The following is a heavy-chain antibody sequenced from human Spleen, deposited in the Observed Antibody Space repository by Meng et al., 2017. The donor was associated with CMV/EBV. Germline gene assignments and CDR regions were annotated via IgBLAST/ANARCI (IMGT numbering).Heavy chain of an antibody. CDR2: VNANSGAK. D-gene: IGHD2-2*02. J-gene: IGHJ4*02. Sequence: SGYTFTGYYMNWVRQAPGQGLEWMGWVNANSGAKDYAQKFQGRVTMTRDTSISTAYMELSRLRSDDTAVYYCARGYCSGASCYIDDWGQGTLVTVSS. CDR1: GYTFTGYY. V-gene: IGHV1-2*02. CDR3: ARGYCSGASCYIDD.